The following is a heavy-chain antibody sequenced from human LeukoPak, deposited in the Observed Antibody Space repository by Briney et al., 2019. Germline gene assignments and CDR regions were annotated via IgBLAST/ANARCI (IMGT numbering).Heavy chain of an antibody. CDR3: ARALNYYGSGSYYKGPDY. CDR2: INPSGGST. CDR1: GYTFTSFY. J-gene: IGHJ4*02. Sequence: ASVKVSCKATGYTFTSFYMHWVRQAPGQGLEWMGIINPSGGSTSYTQKFQGRVTMTRDTSTSTFYMELSSLRSDDTAVYYCARALNYYGSGSYYKGPDYWGQGTLVTVSS. D-gene: IGHD3-10*01. V-gene: IGHV1-46*01.